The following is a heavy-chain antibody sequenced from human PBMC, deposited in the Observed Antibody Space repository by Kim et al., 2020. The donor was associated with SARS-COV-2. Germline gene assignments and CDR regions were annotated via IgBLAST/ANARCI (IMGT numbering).Heavy chain of an antibody. CDR1: GGSISSGGYY. J-gene: IGHJ5*02. CDR2: IYYSGST. CDR3: ARKERLLWFGELCGFDP. D-gene: IGHD3-10*01. Sequence: SETLSLTCTVSGGSISSGGYYWSWIRQHPGKGLEWIGYIYYSGSTYYNPSLKSRVTISVDTSKNQFSLKLSSVTAADTAVYYCARKERLLWFGELCGFDPWGQGTLVTVSS. V-gene: IGHV4-31*03.